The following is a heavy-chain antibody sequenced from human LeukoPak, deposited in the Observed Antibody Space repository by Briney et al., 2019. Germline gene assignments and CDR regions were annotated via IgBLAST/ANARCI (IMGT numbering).Heavy chain of an antibody. CDR3: ARDQKELAVAGVFDY. D-gene: IGHD6-19*01. V-gene: IGHV1-69*05. J-gene: IGHJ4*02. CDR1: GGTFSSYA. CDR2: IIPIFGTA. Sequence: GSSVKVSCKASGGTFSSYAISWVRQAPGQGLEWMGRIIPIFGTANYAQKFQGRVTITTDESTSTAYMELSSLRSEDTAVYYCARDQKELAVAGVFDYWGRGTLVTVSS.